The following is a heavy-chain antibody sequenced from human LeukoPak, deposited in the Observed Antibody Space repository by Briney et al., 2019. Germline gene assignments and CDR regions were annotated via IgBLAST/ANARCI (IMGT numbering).Heavy chain of an antibody. CDR3: AKHQQMVQGVPHAFDI. D-gene: IGHD3-10*01. Sequence: PGGSLRLSCAASGFAFHSYAMSWVRQTPVKGLEWVSSLTGSGWSTFYADSVQGRFTISRDNSKNTLYLQMNSLRAEDTAVYYCAKHQQMVQGVPHAFDIWGQGTMVTVSS. J-gene: IGHJ3*02. CDR1: GFAFHSYA. V-gene: IGHV3-23*01. CDR2: LTGSGWST.